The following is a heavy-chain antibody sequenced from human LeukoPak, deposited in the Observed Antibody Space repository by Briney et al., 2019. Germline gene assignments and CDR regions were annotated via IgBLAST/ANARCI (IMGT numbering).Heavy chain of an antibody. CDR2: INHSGST. CDR1: GGSFSGYY. J-gene: IGHJ3*02. CDR3: ARGGYSYGFKAFDI. Sequence: SETLSLTCAVYGGSFSGYYWSWIRQPPGKGLEWIGEINHSGSTNYNPSLKSRVTISVDTSKNQFSLRLSSVTAADTAVYYCARGGYSYGFKAFDIWGQGTTVTVSS. V-gene: IGHV4-34*01. D-gene: IGHD5-18*01.